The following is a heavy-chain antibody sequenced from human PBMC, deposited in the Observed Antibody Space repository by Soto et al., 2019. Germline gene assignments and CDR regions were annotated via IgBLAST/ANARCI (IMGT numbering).Heavy chain of an antibody. CDR3: ARPMYGRGGEGYYGMDV. CDR2: INPSGGST. CDR1: GYTFTSYY. Sequence: QVQLVQSGAEVKKPGASVKVSCKASGYTFTSYYMHWVRQAPGQGLEWMGIINPSGGSTSYAQKFQGRVTMTRDTSTSTVYMELSSLRSEDTAVYYCARPMYGRGGEGYYGMDVWGQGTTVTVSS. V-gene: IGHV1-46*01. D-gene: IGHD2-21*01. J-gene: IGHJ6*02.